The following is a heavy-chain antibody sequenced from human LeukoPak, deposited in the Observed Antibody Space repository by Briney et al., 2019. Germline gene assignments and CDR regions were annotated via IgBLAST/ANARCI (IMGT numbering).Heavy chain of an antibody. CDR1: GFTFSSYA. CDR2: ISGSGGST. V-gene: IGHV3-23*01. CDR3: AKGLAAQYYFDY. J-gene: IGHJ4*02. D-gene: IGHD6-6*01. Sequence: GGSLRLSCAASGFTFSSYAMSWVRQAPGKGLEWVSAISGSGGSTYCADSVKGRFTISRDNSKNTLYLQMNSLRAEDTAVYYCAKGLAAQYYFDYWGQGTLVTVSS.